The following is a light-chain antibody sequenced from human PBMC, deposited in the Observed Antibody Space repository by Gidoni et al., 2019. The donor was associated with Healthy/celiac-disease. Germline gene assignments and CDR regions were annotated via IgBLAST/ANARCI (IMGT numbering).Light chain of an antibody. J-gene: IGKJ1*01. CDR2: KAS. CDR1: QSISSW. Sequence: DIQMTQSPSTLSASVGDRVTITCRARQSISSWLAWYQQKPGKAPKLLIYKASSLERGVPSRFSGSGSGTEFTITISSLQPDDFANYYCQQYNSYWTFGQGTKVEIK. V-gene: IGKV1-5*03. CDR3: QQYNSYWT.